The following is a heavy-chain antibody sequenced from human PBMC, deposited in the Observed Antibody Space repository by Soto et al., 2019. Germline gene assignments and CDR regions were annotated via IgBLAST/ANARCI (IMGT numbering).Heavy chain of an antibody. V-gene: IGHV3-66*01. CDR1: GFTVSSNY. J-gene: IGHJ4*02. CDR3: ARGYCTNGVCYTGRYYFDY. Sequence: GGSLRLSCAASGFTVSSNYMSWVRQAPGKGLEWVSVIYSGGSTYYADSVKGRFTISRDNSKNTLYLQMNSLRAEDTAVYYCARGYCTNGVCYTGRYYFDYWXQGTLVTVSS. D-gene: IGHD2-8*01. CDR2: IYSGGST.